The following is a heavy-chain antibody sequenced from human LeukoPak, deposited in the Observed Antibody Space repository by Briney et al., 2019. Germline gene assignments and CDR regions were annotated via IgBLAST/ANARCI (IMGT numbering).Heavy chain of an antibody. CDR3: ARRGWNYYDSSGYRN. D-gene: IGHD3-22*01. V-gene: IGHV3-11*04. CDR1: GFTFSDYY. Sequence: GGSLRLSCAASGFTFSDYYMSWIRQAPGKGLEWVSFISSSGTTIYYADSVKGRFTISRDNAKNSLYLQMNSLRAEDTAVYYCARRGWNYYDSSGYRNWGQGTLVTVSS. CDR2: ISSSGTTI. J-gene: IGHJ4*02.